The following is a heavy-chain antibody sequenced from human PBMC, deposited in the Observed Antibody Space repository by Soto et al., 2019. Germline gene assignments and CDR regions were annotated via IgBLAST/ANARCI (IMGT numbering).Heavy chain of an antibody. Sequence: SETLSLTCTVSGGSISSYYWSWIRQPPGKGLEWIGYIYYSGSTNYNPSLKSRVTISVDTSKNQFSLKLSSVTAADTAVYYCARLNHYDFWSGYPTWFDPWGQGTLVNVSS. CDR1: GGSISSYY. J-gene: IGHJ5*02. D-gene: IGHD3-3*01. V-gene: IGHV4-59*01. CDR3: ARLNHYDFWSGYPTWFDP. CDR2: IYYSGST.